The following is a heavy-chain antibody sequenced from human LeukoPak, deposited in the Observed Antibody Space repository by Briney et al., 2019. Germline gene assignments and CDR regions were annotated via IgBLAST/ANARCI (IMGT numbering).Heavy chain of an antibody. CDR3: AKSGGYCSSTSCYRPFDY. D-gene: IGHD2-2*01. J-gene: IGHJ4*02. V-gene: IGHV3-23*01. Sequence: GGSLRLSCAASGFTFSSYAMSWVRQAPGKGLEWVSAISGSGGSTYYADSVKGRFTISRDNSKNTLYLQMNSLRAEDTAVYYCAKSGGYCSSTSCYRPFDYRGQGTLVTVSS. CDR1: GFTFSSYA. CDR2: ISGSGGST.